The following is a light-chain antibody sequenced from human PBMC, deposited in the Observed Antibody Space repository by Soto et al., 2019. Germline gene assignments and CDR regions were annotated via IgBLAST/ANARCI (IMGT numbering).Light chain of an antibody. CDR3: SSYTSSSTYV. J-gene: IGLJ1*01. CDR2: DVS. V-gene: IGLV2-18*02. Sequence: QSALTQPPSVSGSPGQSVTISCTGTSSDVGSYNGVSWYQQPPGTAPKLMIYDVSNRPSGVHDRFSGSKSGNTASLTISGLQAEDEGDYYCSSYTSSSTYVFGTGTKLTVL. CDR1: SSDVGSYNG.